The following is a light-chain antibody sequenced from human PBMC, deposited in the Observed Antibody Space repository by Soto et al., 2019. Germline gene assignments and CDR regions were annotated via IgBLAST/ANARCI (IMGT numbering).Light chain of an antibody. CDR1: QSISSW. Sequence: DIQMTQSPSTLSASVGDRVTITCRASQSISSWLAWYQQKPGKAPKLLIYDGSSLESGVPSRFSGSGSGTEFTLTISSLQPDDFATYYCQQYNSWLFGQGTKLEIK. J-gene: IGKJ2*01. CDR2: DGS. CDR3: QQYNSWL. V-gene: IGKV1-5*01.